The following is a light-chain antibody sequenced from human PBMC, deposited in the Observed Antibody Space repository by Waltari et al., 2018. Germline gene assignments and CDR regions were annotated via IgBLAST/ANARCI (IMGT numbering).Light chain of an antibody. CDR2: QVS. J-gene: IGLJ2*01. CDR1: RIDVGAYTT. CDR3: CSYAGSGILV. Sequence: QSALPQPPSASGAPGQSVTISRPGTRIDVGAYTTFSWYQQYPGKAPKLMLYQVSELPSGVPDRFSASQSGHTASLTFSGVQAEGEADYYGCSYAGSGILVFGGGTRLTVL. V-gene: IGLV2-8*01.